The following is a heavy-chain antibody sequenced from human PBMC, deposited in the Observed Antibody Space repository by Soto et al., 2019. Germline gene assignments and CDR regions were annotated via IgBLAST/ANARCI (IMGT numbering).Heavy chain of an antibody. V-gene: IGHV3-23*01. J-gene: IGHJ4*02. D-gene: IGHD4-17*01. CDR2: ISGSGGST. Sequence: EVQLLESGGGLVQPGGSLRLSCAASGFTFSSYAMSWVRQAPGKGLEWVSAISGSGGSTYYADSVKGRFTISRDNSKNTLYQQINSLRAEDTAVYYCAKVRYGDVGRFDYWGQGTLVTVSS. CDR1: GFTFSSYA. CDR3: AKVRYGDVGRFDY.